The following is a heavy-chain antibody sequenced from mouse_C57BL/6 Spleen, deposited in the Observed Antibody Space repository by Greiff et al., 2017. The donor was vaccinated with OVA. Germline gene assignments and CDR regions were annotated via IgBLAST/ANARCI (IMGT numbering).Heavy chain of an antibody. CDR1: GFTFSDYG. Sequence: EVQLVESGGGLVKPGGSLKLSCAASGFTFSDYGMHWVRQAPEKGLEWVAYISSGSSTIYYADTVKGRFTISRDNAKNTLFLQMTSLRSEDTAMYYCASYEGYYDAMDYWGQGTSVTVSS. CDR2: ISSGSSTI. J-gene: IGHJ4*01. CDR3: ASYEGYYDAMDY. V-gene: IGHV5-17*01. D-gene: IGHD2-3*01.